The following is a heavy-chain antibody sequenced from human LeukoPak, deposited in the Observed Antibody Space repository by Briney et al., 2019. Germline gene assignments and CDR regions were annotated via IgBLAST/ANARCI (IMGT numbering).Heavy chain of an antibody. CDR3: AREFEATGFWALDY. CDR1: GFNFNNYW. V-gene: IGHV3-74*01. J-gene: IGHJ4*02. D-gene: IGHD3-16*01. CDR2: MNNDGRVI. Sequence: GGSLRLSCTVSGFNFNNYWMHWVRQAPGKGLVWVSRMNNDGRVISYADSVNGQFTISRDNAKNTLYLQMNGLRAEDTAVYYCAREFEATGFWALDYWGQGTLVTASS.